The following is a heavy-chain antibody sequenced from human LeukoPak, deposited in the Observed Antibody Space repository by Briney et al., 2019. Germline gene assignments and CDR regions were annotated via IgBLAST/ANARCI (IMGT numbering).Heavy chain of an antibody. V-gene: IGHV1-69*04. J-gene: IGHJ4*02. CDR3: ATVVAGTTLSFDY. CDR2: LIPIFGVT. Sequence: SVKVSCKSSGGTFSNFAIIWVRQAPGQGLEWMGRLIPIFGVTHYAQNFRGRVTITADTSTSTAFMEPSSLRSEDTAIYYCATVVAGTTLSFDYWGQGTLITVSS. CDR1: GGTFSNFA. D-gene: IGHD6-19*01.